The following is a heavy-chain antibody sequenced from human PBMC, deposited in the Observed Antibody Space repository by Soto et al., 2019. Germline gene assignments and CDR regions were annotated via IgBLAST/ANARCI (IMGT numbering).Heavy chain of an antibody. V-gene: IGHV3-74*01. J-gene: IGHJ4*02. CDR3: ARGGLGSYLLDY. Sequence: EVQLVESGGGSVQPGGSLRLSCAASGFTFNSYWVHWVRQVPGKGLVWLSCINMDGTRTNYADSVKGRFAISRDNAKNTVYLQMNSLGVEDSAAYYCARGGLGSYLLDYWGQGTLVSVSS. D-gene: IGHD3-10*01. CDR2: INMDGTRT. CDR1: GFTFNSYW.